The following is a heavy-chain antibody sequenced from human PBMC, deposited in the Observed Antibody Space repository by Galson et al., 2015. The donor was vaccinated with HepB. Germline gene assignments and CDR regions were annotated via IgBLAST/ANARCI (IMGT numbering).Heavy chain of an antibody. CDR2: INPNSGGT. CDR1: GYTFTGYY. Sequence: SVKVSCKASGYTFTGYYMHWVRQAPGQGLEWMGWINPNSGGTNYAQKFQGRVTMTRDTSISTAYMELSRLRSDDTAVYYCARTYGSGSSLNAFDIWGQGTMVTVSS. D-gene: IGHD3-10*01. CDR3: ARTYGSGSSLNAFDI. V-gene: IGHV1-2*02. J-gene: IGHJ3*02.